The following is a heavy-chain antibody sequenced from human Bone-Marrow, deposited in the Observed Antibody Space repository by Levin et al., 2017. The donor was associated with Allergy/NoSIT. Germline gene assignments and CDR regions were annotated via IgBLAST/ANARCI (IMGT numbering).Heavy chain of an antibody. CDR2: IYYSGST. J-gene: IGHJ4*02. CDR1: GGSISSYY. CDR3: ARAYGGTNFDY. D-gene: IGHD3-16*01. V-gene: IGHV4-59*01. Sequence: PSETLSLTCTVSGGSISSYYWSWIRQPPGKGLEWIGYIYYSGSTNYNPSLKSRVTISVDTSKNQFSLKLSSVTAADTAVYYCARAYGGTNFDYWGQGTLVTVSS.